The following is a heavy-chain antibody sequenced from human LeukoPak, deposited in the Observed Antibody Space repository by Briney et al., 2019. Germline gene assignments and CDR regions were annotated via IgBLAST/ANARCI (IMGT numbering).Heavy chain of an antibody. V-gene: IGHV4-30-4*01. CDR3: ASRHYYDSSGYEVFDP. CDR1: GGSISSGDYY. CDR2: IYYSGST. Sequence: PSQILSLTRTVSGGSISSGDYYWSWIRQPPGKGLEWIGYIYYSGSTYYNPSLKSRVTISVDTSKNQFSLKLSSVTAADTAVYYCASRHYYDSSGYEVFDPWGQGTLVTVSS. D-gene: IGHD3-22*01. J-gene: IGHJ5*02.